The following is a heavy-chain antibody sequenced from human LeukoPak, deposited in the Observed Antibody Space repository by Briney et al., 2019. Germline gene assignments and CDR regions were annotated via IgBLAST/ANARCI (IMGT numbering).Heavy chain of an antibody. V-gene: IGHV3-23*01. CDR2: SSGSGGNT. CDR1: GFTFSSYA. CDR3: AKGFYDILTGYHFDH. D-gene: IGHD3-9*01. Sequence: GGSLRLSCAASGFTFSSYAMSWVRQAPGKGLEWVSASSGSGGNTYYADSVKGRFTISRDNSKNTLSLQINSLRAGDTAVHYCAKGFYDILTGYHFDHWGQGTLVTVSS. J-gene: IGHJ4*02.